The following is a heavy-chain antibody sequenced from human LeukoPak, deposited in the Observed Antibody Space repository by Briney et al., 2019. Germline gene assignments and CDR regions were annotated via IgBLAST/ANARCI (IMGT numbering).Heavy chain of an antibody. CDR2: ISGSGSIT. Sequence: PGGSLRLSCAASGLTFISYAMSWVRQARGKGLEWVSAISGSGSITYYADSVKGRFTISRDNSKNTLYLQMNSLRVEDTAVYYCAKGSPVSTTKFDYWGQGTLVTVSS. CDR3: AKGSPVSTTKFDY. D-gene: IGHD1-1*01. J-gene: IGHJ4*02. CDR1: GLTFISYA. V-gene: IGHV3-23*01.